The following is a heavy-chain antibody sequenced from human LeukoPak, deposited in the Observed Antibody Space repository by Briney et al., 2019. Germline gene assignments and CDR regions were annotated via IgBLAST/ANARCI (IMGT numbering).Heavy chain of an antibody. V-gene: IGHV3-7*01. D-gene: IGHD3-10*01. CDR1: GFTFSSYW. CDR2: IKQDGSEK. CDR3: ARDRTYYYGSGSYYIGGAFDY. J-gene: IGHJ4*02. Sequence: GGSLRLSCAASGFTFSSYWMSWVRQAPGKGLEWVANIKQDGSEKYYVDSVKGRFTISRDNAKNSLYLQMNSLRAEDTAVYYCARDRTYYYGSGSYYIGGAFDYWGQGTVVTVSS.